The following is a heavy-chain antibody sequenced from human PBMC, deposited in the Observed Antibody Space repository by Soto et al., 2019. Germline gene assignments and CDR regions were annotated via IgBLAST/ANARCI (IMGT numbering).Heavy chain of an antibody. Sequence: PGGSLRLSCAASGFTFSSYEMNWARQAPGKGLEWVSYISSSGSTIYYADSVKGRFTISRDNAKNSLYLQMNSLRAEDTAVYYCARDPSRGYSLYYFDYWGQGTLVTVSS. CDR2: ISSSGSTI. CDR3: ARDPSRGYSLYYFDY. CDR1: GFTFSSYE. D-gene: IGHD5-18*01. V-gene: IGHV3-48*03. J-gene: IGHJ4*02.